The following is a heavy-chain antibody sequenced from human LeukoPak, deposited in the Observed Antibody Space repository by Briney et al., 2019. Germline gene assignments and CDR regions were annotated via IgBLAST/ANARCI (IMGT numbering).Heavy chain of an antibody. D-gene: IGHD3-10*01. V-gene: IGHV1-69*05. CDR2: IIPIFGTA. Sequence: SVKVSCKASGGTFSSYAISWVRQAPGQGLEWMGGIIPIFGTANYAQKFQGRVTITTDESTSTAYMELSSLRSEDTAVYYCARVGVGAPPDAFDIWGQGTMVTVSS. CDR3: ARVGVGAPPDAFDI. J-gene: IGHJ3*02. CDR1: GGTFSSYA.